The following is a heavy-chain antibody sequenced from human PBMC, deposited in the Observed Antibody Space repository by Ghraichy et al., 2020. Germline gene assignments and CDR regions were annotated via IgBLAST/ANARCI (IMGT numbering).Heavy chain of an antibody. Sequence: GGSLRLSCAVSGLTFRNAWLTWVRQAPGKGLEWVGRIKSHVNGGTADYAAPVKSRFSISRDDSTDTLYLHMTRLETDDTAVYYCTKDRPYTAGGVITYWGQGALVTVTS. CDR2: IKSHVNGGTA. D-gene: IGHD3-16*01. V-gene: IGHV3-15*01. J-gene: IGHJ4*02. CDR1: GLTFRNAW. CDR3: TKDRPYTAGGVITY.